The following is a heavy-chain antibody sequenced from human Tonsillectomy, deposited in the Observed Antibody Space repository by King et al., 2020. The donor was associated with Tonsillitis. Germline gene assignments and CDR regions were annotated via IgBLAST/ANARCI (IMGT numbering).Heavy chain of an antibody. CDR3: AKDGGGSGARYFFDY. CDR2: ISGSGGST. J-gene: IGHJ4*02. CDR1: GFTFDTYA. Sequence: QLVESGGGLVQPGGSLRLSCAASGFTFDTYAMTWVRQAPGKGLEWVSGISGSGGSTYYADSVKDRFTISRDNSKNTLYLQMNSLRAEDTTVYYCAKDGGGSGARYFFDYWGQGTLVTVSS. D-gene: IGHD2-15*01. V-gene: IGHV3-23*04.